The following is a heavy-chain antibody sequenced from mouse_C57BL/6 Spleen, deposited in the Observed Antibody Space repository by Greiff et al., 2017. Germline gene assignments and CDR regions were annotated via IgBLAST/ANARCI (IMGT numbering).Heavy chain of an antibody. CDR3: ARIAGGPYDYDGLGVYYAMDY. Sequence: QVTLKVCGPGILQPSQTLSLTCSFSGFSLSTFGMGVGWIRQPSGKGLEWLAHIWWDDDKYYNPALKSRLTISKDTSKNQVFLKIANVDTADTATYYCARIAGGPYDYDGLGVYYAMDYWGQGTSVTVSS. V-gene: IGHV8-8*01. CDR2: IWWDDDK. D-gene: IGHD2-4*01. J-gene: IGHJ4*01. CDR1: GFSLSTFGMG.